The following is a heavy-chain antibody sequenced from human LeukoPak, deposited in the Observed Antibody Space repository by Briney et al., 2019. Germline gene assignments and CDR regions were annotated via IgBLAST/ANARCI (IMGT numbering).Heavy chain of an antibody. CDR3: ARARRDSGYYNVDY. CDR2: IYTSGST. CDR1: GGSISRSSYY. V-gene: IGHV4-39*07. J-gene: IGHJ4*02. Sequence: SETLSLTCTVSGGSISRSSYYWGWIRQPPGKGLEWIGRIYTSGSTNYNPSLKSRVTMSVDTSKNQFSLKLSSVTAADTAVYYCARARRDSGYYNVDYWGQGALVTVSS. D-gene: IGHD3-3*01.